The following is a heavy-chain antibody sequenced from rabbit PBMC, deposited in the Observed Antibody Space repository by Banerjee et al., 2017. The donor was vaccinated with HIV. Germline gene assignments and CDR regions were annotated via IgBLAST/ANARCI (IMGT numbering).Heavy chain of an antibody. V-gene: IGHV1S47*01. CDR3: ARDLAAVTGWNFGM. Sequence: QEQLEESGGDLVKPEGSLTLTCTASGFSFSNKYVMCWVRQAPGKGLEWIGCISYGGDTYYTSWVNARFPISKSTSLSTVTLQMSSLTAADTANYFCARDLAAVTGWNFGMWDPGTPVTV. CDR2: ISYGGDT. CDR1: GFSFSNKYV. D-gene: IGHD7-1*01. J-gene: IGHJ4*01.